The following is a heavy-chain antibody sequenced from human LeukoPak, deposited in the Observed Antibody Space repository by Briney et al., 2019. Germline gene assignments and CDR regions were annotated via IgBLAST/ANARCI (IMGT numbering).Heavy chain of an antibody. D-gene: IGHD6-19*01. J-gene: IGHJ4*02. CDR3: ARDFGAVAGSGY. CDR2: IKQDGSEK. Sequence: GGSLRLSCAASGFTFRSYWMHWVRQAPGKGLEWVANIKQDGSEKYYVDSVKGRFTISRDNAKNSLYLQMNSLRAEDTAVYYCARDFGAVAGSGYWGQGTLVTVSS. V-gene: IGHV3-7*01. CDR1: GFTFRSYW.